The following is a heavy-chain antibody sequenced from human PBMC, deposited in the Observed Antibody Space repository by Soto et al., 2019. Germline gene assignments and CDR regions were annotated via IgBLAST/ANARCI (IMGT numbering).Heavy chain of an antibody. CDR3: AKVSLYDILTFFYMDF. D-gene: IGHD3-9*01. J-gene: IGHJ6*03. CDR1: GFTFSSYA. CDR2: ISGSGGST. Sequence: GGSLRLSCAASGFTFSSYAMSWVRQAPEKGLEWVSAISGSGGSTYYADSVKGRFTISRYNSNNTLNLQMNSLRAEDTAFYYWAKVSLYDILTFFYMDFWGKGTTVTVSS. V-gene: IGHV3-23*01.